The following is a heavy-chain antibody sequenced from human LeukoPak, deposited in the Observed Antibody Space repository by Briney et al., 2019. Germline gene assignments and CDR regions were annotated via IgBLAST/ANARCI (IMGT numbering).Heavy chain of an antibody. V-gene: IGHV1-69*05. CDR3: ARGISGSYTADY. D-gene: IGHD1-26*01. CDR1: GGTFSSYA. Sequence: ASVKVSCKASGGTFSSYAISWVRQAPGQGLEWMGGIIPIFGTANYAQKFQGRVTITTDESTSTAYMELSSLRSEDTAVYYRARGISGSYTADYWGQGTLVTVSS. CDR2: IIPIFGTA. J-gene: IGHJ4*02.